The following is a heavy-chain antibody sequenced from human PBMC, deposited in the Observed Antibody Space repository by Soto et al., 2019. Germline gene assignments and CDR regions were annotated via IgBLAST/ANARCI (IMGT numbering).Heavy chain of an antibody. Sequence: SETLSLTCTVSGGSISSYYWSWIRQPPGKGLECIGYIYYSGSTNYNPSLKSRVTISVDTSKNQLSLKLSSVTAADTAVYYCARTRYTGVFDYWGQGTLVTVSS. D-gene: IGHD2-2*02. CDR2: IYYSGST. J-gene: IGHJ4*02. CDR3: ARTRYTGVFDY. CDR1: GGSISSYY. V-gene: IGHV4-59*08.